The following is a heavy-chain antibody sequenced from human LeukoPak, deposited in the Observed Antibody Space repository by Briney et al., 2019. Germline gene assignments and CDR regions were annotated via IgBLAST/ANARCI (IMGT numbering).Heavy chain of an antibody. J-gene: IGHJ4*02. CDR3: AKDHYDILTGPDY. CDR1: GFTFSSHA. Sequence: GGSLRLSCAASGFTFSSHAMSWVRQAPGKGGEGVAAISGSGGSTYYADSVKGRFTISRDNSKNTLYLQMNSLRAEDTAVYYCAKDHYDILTGPDYWGQGTLVTVSS. CDR2: ISGSGGST. V-gene: IGHV3-23*01. D-gene: IGHD3-9*01.